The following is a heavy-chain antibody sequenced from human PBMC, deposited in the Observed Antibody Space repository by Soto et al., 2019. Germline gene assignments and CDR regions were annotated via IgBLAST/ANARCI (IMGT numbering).Heavy chain of an antibody. CDR1: GGTFSSYT. CDR2: IIPILGIA. J-gene: IGHJ6*03. V-gene: IGHV1-69*08. Sequence: QVQLVQSGAEVKKPGSSVKVSCKASGGTFSSYTISWVRQAPGQGLEWMGRIIPILGIANYAQKFQGRVTITADKSTSTAYMELSSLRSEDTAVHYCARDSLDYGDYTYYYYYSMDVWGKGTTVTVSS. D-gene: IGHD4-17*01. CDR3: ARDSLDYGDYTYYYYYSMDV.